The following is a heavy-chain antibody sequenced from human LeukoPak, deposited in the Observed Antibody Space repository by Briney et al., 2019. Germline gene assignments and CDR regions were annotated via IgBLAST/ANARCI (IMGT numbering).Heavy chain of an antibody. Sequence: LTCTVSGGSISSYYWSWVRQAPGKGLEWVGRMKSKTDGGTTDYAAPVKGRFTISRDDSKNTLYLQMNSLKTEDTAVYYRTTGSGSYLNYYYYYMDVWGKGTTVTVSS. V-gene: IGHV3-15*01. D-gene: IGHD1-26*01. CDR1: GGSISSYY. J-gene: IGHJ6*03. CDR3: TTGSGSYLNYYYYYMDV. CDR2: MKSKTDGGTT.